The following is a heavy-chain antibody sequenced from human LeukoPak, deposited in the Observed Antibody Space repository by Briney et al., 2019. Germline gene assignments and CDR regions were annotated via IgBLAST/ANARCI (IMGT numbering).Heavy chain of an antibody. V-gene: IGHV3-23*01. Sequence: GGSLRLSCAASGFTFSGYAMNWVRQAPGKGLEWVSGISGSGAGTYYADSVKGRFTISRDNSKNTLYLQMNSLRADDTAVYYCAKMVREFYTIPYYFDYWGQGTLVTVSS. J-gene: IGHJ4*02. CDR2: ISGSGAGT. CDR3: AKMVREFYTIPYYFDY. CDR1: GFTFSGYA. D-gene: IGHD2-8*01.